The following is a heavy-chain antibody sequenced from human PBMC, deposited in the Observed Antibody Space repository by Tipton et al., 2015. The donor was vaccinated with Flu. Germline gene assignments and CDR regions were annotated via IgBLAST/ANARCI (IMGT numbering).Heavy chain of an antibody. D-gene: IGHD4-17*01. Sequence: VQLVQSGAGVKKPGASVKVSCKASGYTFTGYYMHWVRQAPGQGLEWMGWINPNSGGTNSAQKFQGRVTMTRDTSISTAYMELSRLRSDDTAVYYCAIFDYGDLYYFDYWGQGTLVTVSS. J-gene: IGHJ4*02. CDR2: INPNSGGT. CDR3: AIFDYGDLYYFDY. CDR1: GYTFTGYY. V-gene: IGHV1-2*02.